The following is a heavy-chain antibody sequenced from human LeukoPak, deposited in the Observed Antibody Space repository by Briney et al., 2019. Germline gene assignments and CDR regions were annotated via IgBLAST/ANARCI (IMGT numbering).Heavy chain of an antibody. V-gene: IGHV1-58*02. Sequence: SVKVSCKASGFTFTSSAMQWVRQARGQRLEWIGWIVVGSGSTNYAQKFQERVTITRDMSTSTAYMELSSLRSEDTAVYYCAARDGYNRINWEIWGQGTLVTVSS. CDR3: AARDGYNRINWEI. D-gene: IGHD5-24*01. J-gene: IGHJ4*02. CDR2: IVVGSGST. CDR1: GFTFTSSA.